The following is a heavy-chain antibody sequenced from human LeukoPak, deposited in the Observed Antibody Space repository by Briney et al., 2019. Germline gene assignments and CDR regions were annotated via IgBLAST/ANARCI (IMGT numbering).Heavy chain of an antibody. J-gene: IGHJ4*02. CDR2: ISHHGSHK. CDR1: GFTFSNYG. Sequence: GRSLRLSCAASGFTFSNYGMHWDRQAPGKGLEWVAVISHHGSHKYYADSVKGRFTISRDNSKNTLSLQMNSLRAEDTAVYYCARDDRGSGSGPPHDYWGPGTLVTVSS. CDR3: ARDDRGSGSGPPHDY. D-gene: IGHD3-10*01. V-gene: IGHV3-30*03.